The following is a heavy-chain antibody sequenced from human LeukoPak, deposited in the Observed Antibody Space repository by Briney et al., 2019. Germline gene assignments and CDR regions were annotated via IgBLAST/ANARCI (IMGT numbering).Heavy chain of an antibody. CDR2: IYYSGST. CDR1: GGSISSYY. D-gene: IGHD2-8*01. V-gene: IGHV4-59*01. J-gene: IGHJ4*02. CDR3: ASGDGVQTLNFDS. Sequence: PSETLSLTCTVSGGSISSYYWSWIRQPPGKGLEWIGYIYYSGSTNYNPSLKSRVTISIDTSKNQFSLKPSSVTAADTAVYYCASGDGVQTLNFDSWGQGTLVTVSS.